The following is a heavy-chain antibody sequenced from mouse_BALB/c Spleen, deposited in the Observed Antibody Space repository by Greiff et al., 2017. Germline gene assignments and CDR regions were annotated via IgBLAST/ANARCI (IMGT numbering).Heavy chain of an antibody. J-gene: IGHJ4*01. CDR2: ISYDGSN. CDR3: ANHYDGYYVYAMDY. D-gene: IGHD2-3*01. CDR1: GYSITSCYY. Sequence: EVQRVESGPGLVKPSQSLSLTCSVTGYSITSCYYWNWIRQFPGNKLEWMGYISYDGSNNYNPSLKNRISITRDTSKNQFFLKLNSVTTEDTATYYCANHYDGYYVYAMDYWGQGTSVTVSS. V-gene: IGHV3-6*02.